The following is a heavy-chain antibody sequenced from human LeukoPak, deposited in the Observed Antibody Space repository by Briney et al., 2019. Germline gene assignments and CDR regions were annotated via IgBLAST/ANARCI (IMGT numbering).Heavy chain of an antibody. CDR3: ARDVGGTTVDHFDY. V-gene: IGHV1-2*02. CDR1: GYTFTGYY. CDR2: INPNSGGT. D-gene: IGHD4-23*01. Sequence: ASVKVSCKASGYTFTGYYMHWVRQAPGQGLEWMGWINPNSGGTNYAQKFQGRVTMTRDTSISTAYMELSRLRSDDTAVYYCARDVGGTTVDHFDYWGQGTLVTVSS. J-gene: IGHJ4*02.